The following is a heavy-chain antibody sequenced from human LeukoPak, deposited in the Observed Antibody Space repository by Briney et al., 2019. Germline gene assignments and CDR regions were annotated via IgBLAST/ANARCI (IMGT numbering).Heavy chain of an antibody. Sequence: GGSLRLSCAASGFTFSSYGMHWVRQAPGKGLEWGAVIWYDGSNKYYADSVKGRFTISRDNSKNTLYLQMNSLRAEDTAVYYCAKGGRRPFGTMVRGVINWGQGTLVTVSS. V-gene: IGHV3-33*06. CDR3: AKGGRRPFGTMVRGVIN. CDR1: GFTFSSYG. D-gene: IGHD3-10*01. CDR2: IWYDGSNK. J-gene: IGHJ4*02.